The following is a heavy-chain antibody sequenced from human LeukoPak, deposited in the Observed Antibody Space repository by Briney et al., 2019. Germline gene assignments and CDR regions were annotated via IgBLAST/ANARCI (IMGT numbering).Heavy chain of an antibody. D-gene: IGHD7-27*01. Sequence: GGSLRLSCAASGFTFSSYDMSWVRQAPGKGLEWVSGISGNGGSTYYADSVKGRFTISRDNSRNTLYLQMNSLRAEDTAVYYCARESGPDYWGQGTLVTVSS. CDR2: ISGNGGST. V-gene: IGHV3-23*01. CDR1: GFTFSSYD. J-gene: IGHJ4*02. CDR3: ARESGPDY.